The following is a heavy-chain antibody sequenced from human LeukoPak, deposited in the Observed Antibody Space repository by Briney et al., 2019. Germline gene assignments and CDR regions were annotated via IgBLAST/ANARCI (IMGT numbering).Heavy chain of an antibody. D-gene: IGHD1-26*01. J-gene: IGHJ4*02. Sequence: GGSLRLSCAASGFTFSSYAMHWVRQAPGKGLEWVSAISYDGSNKYYAVSVKGRFTISRDNSKNTLYLQMNSQRAEDTAVYYCARVPAKIVGATHYFDYWGQGTLVTVSS. V-gene: IGHV3-30*04. CDR1: GFTFSSYA. CDR3: ARVPAKIVGATHYFDY. CDR2: ISYDGSNK.